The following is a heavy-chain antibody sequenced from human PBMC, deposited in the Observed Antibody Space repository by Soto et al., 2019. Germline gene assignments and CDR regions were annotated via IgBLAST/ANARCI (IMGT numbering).Heavy chain of an antibody. Sequence: QVQLQESGPGLVKPSQTLSLTCTVSGGSISSGVYYWSWIRQHPGKGLEWIGYIYSSGSTYYNPSIKSRVTISVDTSKNQFSLKLSSVTAADTAVYYCARDHNPLLTYYYGSGRYPYGMDVWGQGTTVTVSS. CDR2: IYSSGST. D-gene: IGHD3-10*01. J-gene: IGHJ6*02. V-gene: IGHV4-31*03. CDR3: ARDHNPLLTYYYGSGRYPYGMDV. CDR1: GGSISSGVYY.